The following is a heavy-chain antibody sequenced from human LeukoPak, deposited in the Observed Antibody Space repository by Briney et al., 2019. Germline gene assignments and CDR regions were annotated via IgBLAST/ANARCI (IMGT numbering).Heavy chain of an antibody. V-gene: IGHV3-21*01. CDR1: GFTFSSYS. J-gene: IGHJ4*02. CDR2: ISSSSYI. D-gene: IGHD3-9*01. Sequence: PGGSLRLSCAASGFTFSSYSMNWVRQAPGKGLEWVSSISSSSYIYYADSVKGRFTISRDNAKNSLYLQMNSLRAEDTAVYYCARGEPHFDWLLSLDWGQGTLVTVSS. CDR3: ARGEPHFDWLLSLD.